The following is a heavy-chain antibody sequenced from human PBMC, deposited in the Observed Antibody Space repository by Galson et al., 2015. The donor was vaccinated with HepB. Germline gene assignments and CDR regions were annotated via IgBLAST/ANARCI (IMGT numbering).Heavy chain of an antibody. CDR3: ARDYTAVGFYFDY. J-gene: IGHJ4*02. V-gene: IGHV3-30-3*01. CDR2: ISYDGSNK. CDR1: GFTFSTYA. D-gene: IGHD5-18*01. Sequence: SLRLSCAASGFTFSTYAMHWVRQAPGKGLEWVATISYDGSNKDYADSVKGRFTIPRDNSKNTLYLQMNSLRAEDTAVYYCARDYTAVGFYFDYWGQGTLVTVSS.